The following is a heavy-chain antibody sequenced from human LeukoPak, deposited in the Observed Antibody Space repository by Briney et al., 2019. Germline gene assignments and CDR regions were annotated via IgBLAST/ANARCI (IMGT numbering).Heavy chain of an antibody. CDR1: GGTFSSYA. D-gene: IGHD3-10*01. Sequence: SVKVSCKASGGTFSSYAISWVRQTPGQGLEWMGGVIPIFGTANYAQTFQGRVTITTDESTSTAYMELGSLRSEDTAVYYCARGDYYGSGSYDYWGQGTLVTVSS. CDR2: VIPIFGTA. V-gene: IGHV1-69*05. J-gene: IGHJ4*02. CDR3: ARGDYYGSGSYDY.